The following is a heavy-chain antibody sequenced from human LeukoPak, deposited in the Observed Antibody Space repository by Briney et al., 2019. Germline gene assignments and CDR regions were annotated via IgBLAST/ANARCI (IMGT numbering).Heavy chain of an antibody. CDR3: ASLPLLYSSSWYDRRWVDY. CDR1: GFTFSSYS. Sequence: GGSLRLSCAASGFTFSSYSMNWVRQAPGKGLEWVSSISSSSSYIYYADSVKGRFTISRDNAKNSLYLQMNSLRAEDTAVYYCASLPLLYSSSWYDRRWVDYWGQGTLVTVSS. V-gene: IGHV3-21*01. D-gene: IGHD6-13*01. CDR2: ISSSSSYI. J-gene: IGHJ4*02.